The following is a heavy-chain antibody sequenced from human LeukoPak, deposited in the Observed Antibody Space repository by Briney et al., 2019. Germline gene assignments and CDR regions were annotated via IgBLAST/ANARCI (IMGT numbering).Heavy chain of an antibody. J-gene: IGHJ6*02. Sequence: SETLSLTCTVSGGSISSSSYYWGWIRQPPGKGLEWIGSIYYSGSTYYSPSLKSRVTMSVDTSKNLFSLKVSSVTAADTAVYYCARGRSNYYGMDVWGQGTTVTVSS. D-gene: IGHD1-26*01. CDR3: ARGRSNYYGMDV. CDR1: GGSISSSSYY. V-gene: IGHV4-39*07. CDR2: IYYSGST.